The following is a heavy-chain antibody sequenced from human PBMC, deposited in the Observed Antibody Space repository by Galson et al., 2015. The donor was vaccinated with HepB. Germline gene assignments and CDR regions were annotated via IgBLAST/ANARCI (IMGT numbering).Heavy chain of an antibody. J-gene: IGHJ6*03. D-gene: IGHD3-3*01. CDR1: GFTASSNY. Sequence: SLRLSCAASGFTASSNYMSWVRQAPGKGLEWVSIIYSGGSTYYADSVKGRFTISRDNSKNTLYLQMNSLRAEDTAVYYCARDRHYDHRQYYYYMDVWGKGTTVTVSS. CDR2: IYSGGST. V-gene: IGHV3-66*01. CDR3: ARDRHYDHRQYYYYMDV.